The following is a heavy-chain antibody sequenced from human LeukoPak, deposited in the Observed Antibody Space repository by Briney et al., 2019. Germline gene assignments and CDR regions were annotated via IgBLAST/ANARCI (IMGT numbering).Heavy chain of an antibody. D-gene: IGHD3-22*01. V-gene: IGHV1-46*01. CDR1: GYTFTSYY. CDR2: INPNGGST. CDR3: ARDGDSTAYYLY. Sequence: ASVKVSCKASGYTFTSYYIHWVRQAPGQGLEWMGIINPNGGSTSYPQKFQGRVTLTRDTSTSTVYMELSSLRSEDTAVYYCARDGDSTAYYLYWGQGTLVTASS. J-gene: IGHJ1*01.